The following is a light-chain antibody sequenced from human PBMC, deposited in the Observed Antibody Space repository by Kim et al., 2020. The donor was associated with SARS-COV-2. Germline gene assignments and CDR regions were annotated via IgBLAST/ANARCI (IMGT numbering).Light chain of an antibody. J-gene: IGKJ1*01. Sequence: EIVTTDSPSTLSGGPGERATLSCRASQRVGSNVAWYQQKPGQAPRLLIYGASTRATDIPARFSGSGSGTEFTLTISSLQSEDLAESFCQQYDGRPPSPLGQGPK. CDR2: GAS. V-gene: IGKV3-15*01. CDR3: QQYDGRPPSP. CDR1: QRVGSN.